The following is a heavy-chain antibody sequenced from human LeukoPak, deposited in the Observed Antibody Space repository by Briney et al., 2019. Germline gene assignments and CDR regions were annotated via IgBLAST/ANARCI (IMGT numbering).Heavy chain of an antibody. D-gene: IGHD1-26*01. J-gene: IGHJ4*02. V-gene: IGHV4-34*01. Sequence: PETLSLTCAVYGGSFSGYYWSWIRQPPGKGLEWIGEINHSGSTNYNPSLKSRVTISVDTSKNQFSLKLSSVTAADTAVYYCASRGTRSLPVGATSALDYWGQGTLVTVSS. CDR2: INHSGST. CDR1: GGSFSGYY. CDR3: ASRGTRSLPVGATSALDY.